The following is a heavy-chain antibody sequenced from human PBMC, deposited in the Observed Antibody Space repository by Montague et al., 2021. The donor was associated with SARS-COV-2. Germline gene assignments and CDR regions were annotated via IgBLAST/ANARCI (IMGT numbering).Heavy chain of an antibody. D-gene: IGHD6-13*01. CDR1: GDSVYSNSAT. V-gene: IGHV6-1*01. J-gene: IGHJ4*02. CDR2: TYYRSMWKS. CDR3: VRGIEAAGSYDY. Sequence: CAISGDSVYSNSATWNWIRPSPSRGLEWLGRTYYRSMWKSDYARXVKSRIAINPDTSKNQFSLQLSSVTPEDTALYYCVRGIEAAGSYDYWGQGTLVTVSS.